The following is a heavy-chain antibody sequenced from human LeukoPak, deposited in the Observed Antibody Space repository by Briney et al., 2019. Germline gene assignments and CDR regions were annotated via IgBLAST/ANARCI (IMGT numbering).Heavy chain of an antibody. CDR3: AKVLRRYYYGSGVDY. CDR2: ISSSGTTM. Sequence: PGGSLRLSCAASGFTVSDYYMSWIRQAPGKGLEWVSYISSSGTTMYYADSVKGRFIISRDNAKNSLYLQMNSLRAEDTALYYCAKVLRRYYYGSGVDYWGQGTLVTVSS. D-gene: IGHD3-10*01. J-gene: IGHJ4*02. V-gene: IGHV3-11*01. CDR1: GFTVSDYY.